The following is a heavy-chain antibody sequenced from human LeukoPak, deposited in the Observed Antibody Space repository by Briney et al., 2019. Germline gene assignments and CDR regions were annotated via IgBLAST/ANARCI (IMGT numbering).Heavy chain of an antibody. D-gene: IGHD5-24*01. CDR2: INWNGGST. CDR3: ARTGRGMATSV. J-gene: IGHJ4*02. CDR1: GFTFDDYG. V-gene: IGHV3-20*04. Sequence: GGSLRLSCAASGFTFDDYGMSWVRQAPGKGLEWVSGINWNGGSTGYADSVKGRFTISRDNAKTSLYLQMNSLRAEDTALYYCARTGRGMATSVWGQGTLVTVSS.